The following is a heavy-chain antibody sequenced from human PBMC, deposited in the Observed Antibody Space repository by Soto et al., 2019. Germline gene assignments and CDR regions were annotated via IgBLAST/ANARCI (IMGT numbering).Heavy chain of an antibody. CDR2: ISYDGSNK. D-gene: IGHD5-18*01. V-gene: IGHV3-30-3*01. CDR1: GFTFSSYA. CDR3: ARGEVELWKPDY. J-gene: IGHJ4*02. Sequence: QVQLVESGGGVVQPGRSLRLSCAASGFTFSSYAMHWVRQAPGKGLEWVAVISYDGSNKYYADSVKGRFTISRDNSKNTLYLQMNSLRAEDTAVYYCARGEVELWKPDYWGQGTLVTVSS.